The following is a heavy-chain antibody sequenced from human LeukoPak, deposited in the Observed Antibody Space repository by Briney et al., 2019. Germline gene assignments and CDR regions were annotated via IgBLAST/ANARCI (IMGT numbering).Heavy chain of an antibody. D-gene: IGHD6-19*01. J-gene: IGHJ4*02. CDR3: ARDLGGSGWVTYWYAGFDY. CDR2: ISSSSSYI. V-gene: IGHV3-21*01. CDR1: GFTFSSYS. Sequence: GGSLRLSCAASGFTFSSYSMNWVRQAPGKGLKWGSSISSSSSYIYYADSVKGRFTISRDNAKNSLYLQMNSLRAEDTAVYYCARDLGGSGWVTYWYAGFDYWGQGTLVTVSS.